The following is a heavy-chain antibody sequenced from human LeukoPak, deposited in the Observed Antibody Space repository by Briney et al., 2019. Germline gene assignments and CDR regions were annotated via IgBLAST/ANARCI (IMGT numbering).Heavy chain of an antibody. CDR1: GFPFSYFG. Sequence: GGSLRLSCAASGFPFSYFGMHWVRQAPGKGLEWVAFIRFDGNDKFYADSVKGRFTISRDNSKNTVYLQMSSLRAEDTAVYYCARDVIYASEIYSYGDCLGQGTLVTVSS. V-gene: IGHV3-30*02. CDR2: IRFDGNDK. CDR3: ARDVIYASEIYSYGDC. J-gene: IGHJ4*02. D-gene: IGHD3-16*01.